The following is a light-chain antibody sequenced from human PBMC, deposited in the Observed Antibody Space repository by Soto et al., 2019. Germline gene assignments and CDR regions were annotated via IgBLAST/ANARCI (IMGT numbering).Light chain of an antibody. V-gene: IGLV1-44*01. CDR1: SSNIGSNS. CDR3: AAWDDSLNGYV. J-gene: IGLJ1*01. CDR2: SND. Sequence: QSVLTQPPSASGTPGQRVTISCSGSSSNIGSNSVNWYQQLPGTAPKLLIYSNDRRPSGVPDRFSGYKSGTSASLAISGLQSEDEADYYCAAWDDSLNGYVFGTGTKLTVL.